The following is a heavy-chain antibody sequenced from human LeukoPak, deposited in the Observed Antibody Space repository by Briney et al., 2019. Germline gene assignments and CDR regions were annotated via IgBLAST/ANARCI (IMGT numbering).Heavy chain of an antibody. J-gene: IGHJ4*02. D-gene: IGHD3-22*01. CDR2: IYYSGST. CDR3: ARQKSTGYTDY. CDR1: GGSISSSGYY. Sequence: PSETLSLTCTVSGGSISSSGYYWGWIRQPPGKGLEWIGSIYYSGSTYYNPSLKSRVTISVDTSKNQFSLKLSSVTAADTAVYYCARQKSTGYTDYWGQGTLVTVSS. V-gene: IGHV4-39*01.